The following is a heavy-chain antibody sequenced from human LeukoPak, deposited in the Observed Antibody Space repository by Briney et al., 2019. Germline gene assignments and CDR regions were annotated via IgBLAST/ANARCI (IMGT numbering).Heavy chain of an antibody. J-gene: IGHJ4*02. CDR2: ITSSGRYI. D-gene: IGHD3-10*01. Sequence: PGGSLRLSCTASGFAFNEYSLNWVRQAPGKGLEWISTITSSGRYIYYRDSVKGRFTISIDNAKNSLYLQMNSLRAEDTAVYYCAIRGSPMVRNYWGQGTLVTVSS. CDR1: GFAFNEYS. V-gene: IGHV3-21*01. CDR3: AIRGSPMVRNY.